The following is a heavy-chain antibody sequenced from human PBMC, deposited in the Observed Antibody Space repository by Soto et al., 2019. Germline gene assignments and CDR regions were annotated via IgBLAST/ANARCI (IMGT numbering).Heavy chain of an antibody. J-gene: IGHJ6*02. CDR2: IYYSGST. Sequence: PSETLSLTCTVSGGSISSSSYYWGWIRQPPGKGLEWIGSIYYSGSTYYNPSLKSRVTISVDTSKNQFSLKLSSVTAADTAVYYCARQGLPPLYYYYGMDVWGQGTTVTVSS. CDR1: GGSISSSSYY. CDR3: ARQGLPPLYYYYGMDV. V-gene: IGHV4-39*01. D-gene: IGHD2-15*01.